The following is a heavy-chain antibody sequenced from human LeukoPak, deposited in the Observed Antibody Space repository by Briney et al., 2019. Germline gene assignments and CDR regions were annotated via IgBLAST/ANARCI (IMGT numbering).Heavy chain of an antibody. J-gene: IGHJ6*03. CDR3: ASSYGDYSSAVYYYMDV. D-gene: IGHD4-17*01. Sequence: GASVKVSCKASGYTFTSYYMHWVRQAPGQGLEWMGIINPSGGSTSYAQKFQGRVTMTRDTSTSTVYMELSSLRSEDTAVYYCASSYGDYSSAVYYYMDVWGKGTTVTISS. V-gene: IGHV1-46*01. CDR1: GYTFTSYY. CDR2: INPSGGST.